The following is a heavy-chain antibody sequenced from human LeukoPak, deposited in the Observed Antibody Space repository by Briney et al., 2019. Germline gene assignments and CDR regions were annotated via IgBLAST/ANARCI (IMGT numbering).Heavy chain of an antibody. CDR2: ISGSGGST. D-gene: IGHD6-19*01. J-gene: IGHJ4*02. CDR3: AKDPGAVADPGGY. Sequence: PGGSLRLSCAASGFTFSSYTMNWVRQAPGKGLEWVSAISGSGGSTYYADSVKGRFTISRDNSKNTLYLQMNSLRAEDTAVYYCAKDPGAVADPGGYWGQGTLVTVSS. V-gene: IGHV3-23*01. CDR1: GFTFSSYT.